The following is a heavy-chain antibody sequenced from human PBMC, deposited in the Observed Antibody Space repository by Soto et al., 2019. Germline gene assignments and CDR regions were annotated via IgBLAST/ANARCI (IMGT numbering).Heavy chain of an antibody. D-gene: IGHD2-15*01. CDR3: ARGGLGYCSGGSCPPPPNWFDP. V-gene: IGHV4-59*01. J-gene: IGHJ5*02. Sequence: SETLSLTCTVSGGSISSYYWSWIRQPPGKGLEWIGYIYYSGSTTYNPSLKSRVTISVDTSKNQFSLKLSSVTAADTAVYYCARGGLGYCSGGSCPPPPNWFDPWGQGTLVTVSS. CDR2: IYYSGST. CDR1: GGSISSYY.